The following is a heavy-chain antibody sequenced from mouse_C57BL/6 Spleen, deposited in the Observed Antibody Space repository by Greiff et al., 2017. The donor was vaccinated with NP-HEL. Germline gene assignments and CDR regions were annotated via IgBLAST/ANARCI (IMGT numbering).Heavy chain of an antibody. CDR3: ARRGDYYGGFAY. D-gene: IGHD1-1*01. Sequence: EVHLVESGGGLVKPGGSLKLSCAASGFTFSSYAMSWVRQTPEKRLEWVATISDGGSYTYYPDNVKGRFTISRDNAKNNLYLQMSHLKSEDTAMYYCARRGDYYGGFAYWGQGTLVTVSA. V-gene: IGHV5-4*01. CDR2: ISDGGSYT. J-gene: IGHJ3*01. CDR1: GFTFSSYA.